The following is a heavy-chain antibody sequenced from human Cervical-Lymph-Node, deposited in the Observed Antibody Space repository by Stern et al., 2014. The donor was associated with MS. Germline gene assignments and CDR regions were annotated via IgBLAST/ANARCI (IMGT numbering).Heavy chain of an antibody. CDR2: ISAYNGNT. J-gene: IGHJ5*02. V-gene: IGHV1-18*01. Sequence: VQLLESGAEVKKPGASVKVSCKASGYTFTSYGISWVRQAPGQGLEWMGWISAYNGNTNYAQKLQGRVTMTTDTSTSTAYMELRSLRSDDTAVYYCARVKPLTTVTTRGNWFDPWGQGTLVTVSS. CDR3: ARVKPLTTVTTRGNWFDP. CDR1: GYTFTSYG. D-gene: IGHD4-17*01.